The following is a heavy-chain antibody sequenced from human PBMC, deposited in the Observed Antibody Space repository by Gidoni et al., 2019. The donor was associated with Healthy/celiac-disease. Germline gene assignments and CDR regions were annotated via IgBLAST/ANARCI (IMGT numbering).Heavy chain of an antibody. Sequence: QVQLVQSGAEVKKPGASVKVSCKASGYTFTSYAMHWVRQAPGQRLEWMGWINAGNGNTKYSQKFQGRVTITRDTSASTAYMELSSLRSEDTAVYYCAREMGSYGYLRVWGQGTLVTVSS. CDR2: INAGNGNT. CDR3: AREMGSYGYLRV. J-gene: IGHJ4*02. V-gene: IGHV1-3*01. D-gene: IGHD5-18*01. CDR1: GYTFTSYA.